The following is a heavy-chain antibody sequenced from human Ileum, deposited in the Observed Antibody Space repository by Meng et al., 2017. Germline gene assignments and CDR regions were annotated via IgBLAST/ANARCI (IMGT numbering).Heavy chain of an antibody. Sequence: QVQLQESGPGLVKPSQTLSLTCRVSNGSLTNVNNYWNWIRQAPGQALEHIGYIYYDGSSYATPSLKSRVTMSIDTSTNQFSLRLDSVTAADTAVYYCARENTIFGVVWGSWFDPWGQGTLVTVSS. CDR2: IYYDGSS. V-gene: IGHV4-30-4*01. D-gene: IGHD3-3*01. CDR3: ARENTIFGVVWGSWFDP. J-gene: IGHJ5*02. CDR1: NGSLTNVNNY.